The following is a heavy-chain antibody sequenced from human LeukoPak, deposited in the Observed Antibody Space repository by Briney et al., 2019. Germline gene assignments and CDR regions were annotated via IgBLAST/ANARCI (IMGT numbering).Heavy chain of an antibody. CDR2: IYYSGST. J-gene: IGHJ5*02. V-gene: IGHV4-39*01. Sequence: SETLSLTCTVSGGSISSSSYYWGWIRQPPGKGLEWIGSIYYSGSTYYNPSLKSRVTISVDTSKNQFSLKLSSVTAADTVVYYCARQGGTRNWFDPWGQGTLVTVSS. CDR3: ARQGGTRNWFDP. D-gene: IGHD2-2*01. CDR1: GGSISSSSYY.